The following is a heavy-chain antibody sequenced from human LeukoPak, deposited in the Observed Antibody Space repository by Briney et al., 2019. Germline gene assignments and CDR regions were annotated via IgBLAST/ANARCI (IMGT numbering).Heavy chain of an antibody. CDR2: ISGSGGST. J-gene: IGHJ6*02. CDR3: AKVLSGSDGMDV. Sequence: GGSLRLSCAASGFTFSSYAMSWVRQAPGKGLEWVSAISGSGGSTYYADSVKGRFTISRDNSKNTLYLQMDSLRAEDTAVYYCAKVLSGSDGMDVWGQGTTVTVSS. V-gene: IGHV3-23*01. CDR1: GFTFSSYA. D-gene: IGHD3-10*01.